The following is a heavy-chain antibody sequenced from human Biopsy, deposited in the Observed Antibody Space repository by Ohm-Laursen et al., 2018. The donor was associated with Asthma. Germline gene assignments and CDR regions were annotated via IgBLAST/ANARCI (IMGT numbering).Heavy chain of an antibody. D-gene: IGHD3-22*01. CDR3: ARIPRRSGSYFVDY. V-gene: IGHV4-31*03. CDR1: GDSITSGGCC. Sequence: SETLSLTYTVSGDSITSGGCCWNWIRQHPGKGLEWIGYIHHSGTGYFNPSLKSRVSFSRDTSKNQFSLRLSSVTAADTAMYYCARIPRRSGSYFVDYWGQGTLVTVSS. CDR2: IHHSGTG. J-gene: IGHJ4*02.